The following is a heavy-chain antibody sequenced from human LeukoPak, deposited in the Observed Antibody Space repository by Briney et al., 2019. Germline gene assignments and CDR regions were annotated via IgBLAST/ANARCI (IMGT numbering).Heavy chain of an antibody. V-gene: IGHV3-7*01. D-gene: IGHD3-22*01. J-gene: IGHJ4*02. CDR3: ARVGYYYHY. CDR1: GFTFSSYW. Sequence: GGSLGLSCAASGFTFSSYWMSWVRQAPGKGLERVATIKQDGSEKDFVDSVKGRFTISRDNAKNSLYLQMNSLRAEDTALYYCARVGYYYHYWGQGTLVTVSS. CDR2: IKQDGSEK.